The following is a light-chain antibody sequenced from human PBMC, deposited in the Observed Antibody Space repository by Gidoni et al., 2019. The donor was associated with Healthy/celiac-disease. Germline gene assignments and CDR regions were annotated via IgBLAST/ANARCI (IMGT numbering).Light chain of an antibody. V-gene: IGKV4-1*01. Sequence: DIVMTKSPDFMAVSLGERATINCKSSQSVLYSSNNKNYLAWYQQKPGQPPKLLIYWASTRESGVPDRFSGSGSWTDFTLTISSLQAEDIAVYYCQQYYSTPLTFXGXTKVEIK. J-gene: IGKJ4*01. CDR2: WAS. CDR3: QQYYSTPLT. CDR1: QSVLYSSNNKNY.